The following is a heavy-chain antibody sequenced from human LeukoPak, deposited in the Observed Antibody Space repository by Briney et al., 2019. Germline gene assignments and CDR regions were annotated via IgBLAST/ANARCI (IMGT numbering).Heavy chain of an antibody. D-gene: IGHD2-2*01. CDR1: GDSVFSNSAA. CDR3: ARHWQYQLPKGGFDP. J-gene: IGHJ5*02. Sequence: SQTLSLTCAISGDSVFSNSAAWNWIRQSPSRGLEWLGRTYYRSKWYNDYAVSVKSRITINPDTSKNQFSLKLSSVTAADTAVYYCARHWQYQLPKGGFDPWGQGTLVTVSS. CDR2: TYYRSKWYN. V-gene: IGHV6-1*01.